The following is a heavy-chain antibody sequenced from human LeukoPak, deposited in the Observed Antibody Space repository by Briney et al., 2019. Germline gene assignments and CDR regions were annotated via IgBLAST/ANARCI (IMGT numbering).Heavy chain of an antibody. CDR1: GGSISSGSYY. Sequence: TLSLTCTVSGGSISSGSYYWSWIRQPAGKGLEWIGRIYTSGSTNYNPSLKSRVTISVDTSKNQFSLKLSSVTAADTAVYYCARVAAPVWFGESRTYDAFDIWGQGTMVTVSS. CDR3: ARVAAPVWFGESRTYDAFDI. CDR2: IYTSGST. V-gene: IGHV4-61*02. D-gene: IGHD3-10*01. J-gene: IGHJ3*02.